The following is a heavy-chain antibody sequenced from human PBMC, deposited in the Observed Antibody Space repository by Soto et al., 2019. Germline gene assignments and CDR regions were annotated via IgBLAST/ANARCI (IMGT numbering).Heavy chain of an antibody. CDR2: IYYSGST. CDR1: TYC. Sequence: TYCKDRIRQPPGKGLEWIGSIYYSGSTYYNPSLKSRVTISVDTSKNQFSLKLSSVTAADTAVYYCARQISYYYGSGIYFD. D-gene: IGHD3-10*01. CDR3: ARQISYYYGSGIYFD. J-gene: IGHJ3*01. V-gene: IGHV4-39*01.